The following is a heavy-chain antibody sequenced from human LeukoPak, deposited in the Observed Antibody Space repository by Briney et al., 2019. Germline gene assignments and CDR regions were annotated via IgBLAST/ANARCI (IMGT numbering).Heavy chain of an antibody. Sequence: GGSLRLSCAASGFTFSSFAMNWVRQAPGKGLEWVSIISGSGDTTHYTDSVKGRFTVSRDNSKNTLYLQMNSLRAEDTAVYYCAELGITMIGGVWGKGTTVTISS. CDR2: ISGSGDTT. J-gene: IGHJ6*04. V-gene: IGHV3-23*01. CDR3: AELGITMIGGV. D-gene: IGHD3-10*02. CDR1: GFTFSSFA.